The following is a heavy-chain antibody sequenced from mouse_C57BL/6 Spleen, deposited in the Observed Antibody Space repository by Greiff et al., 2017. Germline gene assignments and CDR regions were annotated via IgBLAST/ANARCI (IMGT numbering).Heavy chain of an antibody. D-gene: IGHD1-1*01. CDR1: GYAFSSYW. CDR2: IYPGDGDT. J-gene: IGHJ1*03. Sequence: QVQLQQSGAKLVKPGASVKISCKASGYAFSSYWMNWVKQRPGKGLEWIGQIYPGDGDTNYNGKFKGKATLTADKSSSTAYMQLSSLTSEDSAVYFCAGGSSFWYFDVWGTGTTVTVSS. V-gene: IGHV1-80*01. CDR3: AGGSSFWYFDV.